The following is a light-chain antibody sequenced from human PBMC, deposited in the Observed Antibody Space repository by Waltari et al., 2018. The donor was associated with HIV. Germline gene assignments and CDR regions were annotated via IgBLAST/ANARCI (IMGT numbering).Light chain of an antibody. CDR3: CSYAGITTWV. Sequence: ALTQPASVSGSPGQSITISCTGTSNDLGRYDLVSWYQHQPGRAPKLIIYDVTKWPSGVSHRFSGSKSGATASLTISGLQAEDEADYYCCSYAGITTWVFGGGTKVTVL. J-gene: IGLJ3*02. CDR1: SNDLGRYDL. CDR2: DVT. V-gene: IGLV2-23*02.